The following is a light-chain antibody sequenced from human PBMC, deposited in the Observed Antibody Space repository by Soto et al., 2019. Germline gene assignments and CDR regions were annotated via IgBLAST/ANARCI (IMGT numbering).Light chain of an antibody. CDR3: LSFDSSLSVV. J-gene: IGLJ2*01. Sequence: QSVLTQPPSVSGAPGQRVTISCTGSSSNIGAGYDVHWYHQLPGRAPKLLIYGNTNRPSGVPDRFSGSKSGTSASLAITGLQAEDEADYYCLSFDSSLSVVFGGGTKLTVL. CDR1: SSNIGAGYD. CDR2: GNT. V-gene: IGLV1-40*01.